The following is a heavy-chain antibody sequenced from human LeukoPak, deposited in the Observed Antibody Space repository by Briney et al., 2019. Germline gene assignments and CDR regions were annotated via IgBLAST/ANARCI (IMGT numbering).Heavy chain of an antibody. J-gene: IGHJ4*02. V-gene: IGHV4-4*02. Sequence: SGTLSLTCAVSGGSINSNNWWSWVRQPPGKGLEWIGEIYHSGSTNYSPSLKSRVTISVDKSKKQFSLKLSSVTAADTAVYYCARVGSGYYSYFDYWGQGTLVTVSS. CDR3: ARVGSGYYSYFDY. CDR1: GGSINSNNW. D-gene: IGHD3-22*01. CDR2: IYHSGST.